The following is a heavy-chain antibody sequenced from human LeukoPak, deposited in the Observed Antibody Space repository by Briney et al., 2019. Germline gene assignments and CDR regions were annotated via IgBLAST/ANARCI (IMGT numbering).Heavy chain of an antibody. CDR2: IWYDGSNK. D-gene: IGHD3-10*01. V-gene: IGHV3-33*01. J-gene: IGHJ4*02. CDR1: GFTFSSYG. Sequence: PGGSLRLSCAASGFTFSSYGMHWVRQAPGKGLEWVAVIWYDGSNKYYADSVKGRFTISRDNSENTLYLQMNSLRAEDTAVYYCARLSDYYGSGSYYHFDYWGQGTLVTVSS. CDR3: ARLSDYYGSGSYYHFDY.